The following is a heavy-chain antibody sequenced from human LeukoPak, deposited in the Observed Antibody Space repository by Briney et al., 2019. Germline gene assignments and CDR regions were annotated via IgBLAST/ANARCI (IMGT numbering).Heavy chain of an antibody. Sequence: ASVKVSCKASGYTFTGYYMHWVRQAPGQGLEWMGWINPNSGGTNYVQKFQGRVTMTRDTSISTAYMELSRLRSDDTAVYYCATLYYYDSSGYYLGYYFDYWGQGTLVTVSS. CDR3: ATLYYYDSSGYYLGYYFDY. V-gene: IGHV1-2*02. D-gene: IGHD3-22*01. CDR1: GYTFTGYY. J-gene: IGHJ4*02. CDR2: INPNSGGT.